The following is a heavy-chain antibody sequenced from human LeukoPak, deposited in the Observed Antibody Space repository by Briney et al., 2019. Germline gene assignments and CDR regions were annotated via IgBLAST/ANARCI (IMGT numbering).Heavy chain of an antibody. CDR2: IYHSGGT. CDR3: ARMAPFGDYLHDY. CDR1: GGSLNSYY. Sequence: PSETLPLTCTVSGGSLNSYYWGWIRQPPGKGLEYIGYIYHSGGTNYNPSLKSRVTISVDTSKNQFSLKLSSVTAADTAVYYCARMAPFGDYLHDYWGQGTLVTVSS. D-gene: IGHD4-17*01. V-gene: IGHV4-59*01. J-gene: IGHJ4*02.